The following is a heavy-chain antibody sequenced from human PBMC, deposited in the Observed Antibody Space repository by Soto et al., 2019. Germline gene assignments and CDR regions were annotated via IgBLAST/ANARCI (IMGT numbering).Heavy chain of an antibody. D-gene: IGHD6-13*01. CDR1: GFTFSSYA. J-gene: IGHJ4*02. CDR2: ISGSGGST. CDR3: AKGKIAAADFYFDY. V-gene: IGHV3-23*01. Sequence: PGGSLRLSCAASGFTFSSYAMNWVRQSPGKGLEWVSAISGSGGSTYYADSVKGRFTISRDNSKNTLYLQMNSLRAEDTAVYYCAKGKIAAADFYFDYCGQGTLLTVYS.